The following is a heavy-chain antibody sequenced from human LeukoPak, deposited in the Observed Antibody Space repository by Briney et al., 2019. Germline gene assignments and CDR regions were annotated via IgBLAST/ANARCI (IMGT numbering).Heavy chain of an antibody. CDR3: ATRGYSYGYDY. V-gene: IGHV4-34*01. CDR1: GGSFSGYY. Sequence: SETLSLTCAVYGGSFSGYYWSWIRQPPGKGLEWIGEINHSGSTNYNPSLKGRVTISVDTSKNQFSLKLSSVTAADTAVYYCATRGYSYGYDYWGQGTLVTVSS. D-gene: IGHD5-18*01. CDR2: INHSGST. J-gene: IGHJ4*02.